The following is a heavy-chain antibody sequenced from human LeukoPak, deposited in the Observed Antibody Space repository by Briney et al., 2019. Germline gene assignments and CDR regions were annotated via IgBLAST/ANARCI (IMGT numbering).Heavy chain of an antibody. CDR1: GGTFSSHA. CDR3: AQGITMVRGVIMSWFDP. V-gene: IGHV1-69*05. CDR2: IIPIFGTA. D-gene: IGHD3-10*01. Sequence: ASVKVSCKASGGTFSSHAISWVRQAPGQGLEWMGGIIPIFGTANYAQKFQGRVTITTDESTSTAYMELSSLRSEDTAVYYCAQGITMVRGVIMSWFDPWGQGTLVTVSS. J-gene: IGHJ5*02.